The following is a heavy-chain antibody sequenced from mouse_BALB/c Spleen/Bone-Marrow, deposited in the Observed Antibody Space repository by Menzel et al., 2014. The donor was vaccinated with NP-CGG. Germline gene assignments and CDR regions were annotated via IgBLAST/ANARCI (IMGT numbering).Heavy chain of an antibody. V-gene: IGHV5-6*01. Sequence: EVQRVESGGGLVQPGGSLKLSCAASGFTFSSYGMSWVRQTPDKRLELVATISSGGSYTYYPDSVKGRFTISRDNAKNTLYLQMSSLKSEDTAMYYCASGNYYAMDYWGQGTSVTVSS. J-gene: IGHJ4*01. CDR1: GFTFSSYG. CDR3: ASGNYYAMDY. CDR2: ISSGGSYT. D-gene: IGHD1-1*01.